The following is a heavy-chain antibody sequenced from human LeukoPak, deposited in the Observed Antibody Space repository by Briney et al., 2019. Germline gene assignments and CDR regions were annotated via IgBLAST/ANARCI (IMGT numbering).Heavy chain of an antibody. CDR1: GFTFSSYA. J-gene: IGHJ5*02. D-gene: IGHD1-26*01. CDR2: ISSRSTYA. Sequence: GGSLRLSCAASGFTFSSYAMNWVRQTPGQGLEWVSSISSRSTYAYYADSVRGRFTVSRDNAKNSLFLQMDNLRVEDTAVYYCARAHMQHYTIVGLVDHWGQGTLVTVSS. V-gene: IGHV3-21*01. CDR3: ARAHMQHYTIVGLVDH.